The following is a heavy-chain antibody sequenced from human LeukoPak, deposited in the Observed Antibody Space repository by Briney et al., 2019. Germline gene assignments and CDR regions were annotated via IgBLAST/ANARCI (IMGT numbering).Heavy chain of an antibody. CDR2: IYYSGST. D-gene: IGHD4-17*01. Sequence: SETLSLTCTVSGGSISSSSYYWGWIRQPPGKGLEWIGSIYYSGSTYYNPSLKSRVTISVDTSKNQFSLKLSSVTAADTAVYYCARRRADETYGDYELYYYGMDVWGQGTTVTVSS. J-gene: IGHJ6*02. CDR3: ARRRADETYGDYELYYYGMDV. CDR1: GGSISSSSYY. V-gene: IGHV4-39*01.